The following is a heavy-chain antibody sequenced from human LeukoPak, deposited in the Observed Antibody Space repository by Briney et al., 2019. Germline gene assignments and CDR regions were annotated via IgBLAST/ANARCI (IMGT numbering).Heavy chain of an antibody. V-gene: IGHV4-59*01. Sequence: PSETLSLTCTVSGGSISSYYWSWIRQPPGKGLEWIGYIYYSGSTNYNPSLKSRVTISVDTSKNQFSLKLSSVTAADTAVYYCARDGFRRRNAYYYYYYMDVWGKGTTVTVSS. D-gene: IGHD1-1*01. J-gene: IGHJ6*03. CDR3: ARDGFRRRNAYYYYYYMDV. CDR1: GGSISSYY. CDR2: IYYSGST.